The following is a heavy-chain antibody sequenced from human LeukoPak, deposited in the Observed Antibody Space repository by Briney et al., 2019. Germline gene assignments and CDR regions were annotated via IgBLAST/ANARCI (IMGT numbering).Heavy chain of an antibody. Sequence: SETLSLTCNVSGGSISSYYWTWIRQPPGKGLEWIGYIHYSGSTNYNPSLKSRVTISVDTSKNQFSLKLSSVTAADTALYYCARLSGLYFDYWGQGTLVTVSS. CDR3: ARLSGLYFDY. V-gene: IGHV4-59*08. D-gene: IGHD2/OR15-2a*01. CDR2: IHYSGST. J-gene: IGHJ4*02. CDR1: GGSISSYY.